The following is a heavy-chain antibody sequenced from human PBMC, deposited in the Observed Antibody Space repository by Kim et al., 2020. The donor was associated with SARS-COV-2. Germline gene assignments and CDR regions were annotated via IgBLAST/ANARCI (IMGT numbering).Heavy chain of an antibody. CDR1: EFTFSSHA. D-gene: IGHD3-3*01. V-gene: IGHV3-23*01. J-gene: IGHJ6*01. CDR3: AKDINFDFWSGNNYFGMDL. CDR2: ISGGGGSK. Sequence: GGSLRLSCEAFEFTFSSHAMSWVRQAPGMGLEWVSSISGGGGSKYYSNSVKGRYTISRDNPRDTLYLQLNSLRAEDTAIYYCAKDINFDFWSGNNYFGMDLWGQETAVSVST.